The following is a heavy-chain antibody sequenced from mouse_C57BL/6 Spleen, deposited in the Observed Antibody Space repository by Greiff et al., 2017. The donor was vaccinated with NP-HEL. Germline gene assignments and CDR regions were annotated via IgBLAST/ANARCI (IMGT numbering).Heavy chain of an antibody. CDR3: TRYYGSSSYAMDY. J-gene: IGHJ4*01. CDR2: LDPETGGT. Sequence: VQLQQSGAELVRPGASVTLSCKASGYTFTDYEMHWVKQTPVHGLEWIGALDPETGGTAYNQKFKGKAILTADKSSSTAYMELRSLTSEDSAVYYCTRYYGSSSYAMDYWGQGTSVTVSS. CDR1: GYTFTDYE. D-gene: IGHD1-1*01. V-gene: IGHV1-15*01.